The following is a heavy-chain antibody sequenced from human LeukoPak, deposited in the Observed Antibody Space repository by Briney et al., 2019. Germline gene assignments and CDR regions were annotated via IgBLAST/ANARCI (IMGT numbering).Heavy chain of an antibody. Sequence: GRSLRLSCAASGFTFSSYGMHWVRQAPGKGLEWVAVISYDGSNKYYADSVKGRFTISRDNSKNTLYLQMNSLRAEDTAVYYCAKEDRQEDFDYWGQGTLVTVSS. CDR3: AKEDRQEDFDY. CDR2: ISYDGSNK. J-gene: IGHJ4*02. CDR1: GFTFSSYG. V-gene: IGHV3-30*18.